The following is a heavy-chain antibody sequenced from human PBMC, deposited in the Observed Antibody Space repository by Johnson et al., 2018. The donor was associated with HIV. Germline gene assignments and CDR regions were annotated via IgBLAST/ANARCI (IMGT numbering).Heavy chain of an antibody. D-gene: IGHD3-3*01. V-gene: IGHV3-11*04. Sequence: QVQLVESGGGVVQPGRSLRLSCAASGFTFSDYYMSWIRQTPGKGLEWVSYISSSGSTIYYADSVKGRFTISRDNAKNSLYLQMNSLRADDTAIYYCALTESRFLEWLFRAFDIWGQGTMVTVSS. CDR3: ALTESRFLEWLFRAFDI. J-gene: IGHJ3*02. CDR2: ISSSGSTI. CDR1: GFTFSDYY.